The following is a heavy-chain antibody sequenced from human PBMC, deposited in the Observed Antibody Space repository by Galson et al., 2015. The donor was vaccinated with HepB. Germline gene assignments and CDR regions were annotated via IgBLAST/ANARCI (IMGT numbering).Heavy chain of an antibody. V-gene: IGHV3-11*06. CDR2: ISSSSSYT. CDR3: ARDRSTIFGVVISWYFDL. CDR1: GFTFSDYY. J-gene: IGHJ2*01. Sequence: SLRLSCAASGFTFSDYYMSWIRQAPGKGLEWVSYISSSSSYTNYADSVKGRFTISRDNAKNSLYLQMNSLRAEDTAVYYCARDRSTIFGVVISWYFDLWGRGTLVTVSS. D-gene: IGHD3-3*01.